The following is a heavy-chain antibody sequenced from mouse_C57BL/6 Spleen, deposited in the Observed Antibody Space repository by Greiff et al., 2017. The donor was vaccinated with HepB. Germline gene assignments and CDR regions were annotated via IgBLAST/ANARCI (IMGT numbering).Heavy chain of an antibody. D-gene: IGHD3-3*01. J-gene: IGHJ2*01. CDR1: GYTFTDYY. CDR2: INPNNGGT. V-gene: IGHV1-26*01. CDR3: ARGGWEDFDY. Sequence: EVQLQQSGPELVKPGASVKISCKASGYTFTDYYMNWVKQSHGKSLEWIGDINPNNGGTSYNQKFKGRATLTVDKSSSTAYMELRSLTSEDSAVYYCARGGWEDFDYWGQGTTLTVSS.